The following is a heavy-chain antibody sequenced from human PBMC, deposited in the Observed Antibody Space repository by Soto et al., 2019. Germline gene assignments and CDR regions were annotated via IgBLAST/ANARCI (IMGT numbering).Heavy chain of an antibody. CDR3: ASPGHSSGYYLLYYYGMDV. D-gene: IGHD3-22*01. CDR2: IIPIFGTA. CDR1: GGTFSSYA. J-gene: IGHJ6*02. Sequence: QVQLVQSGAEVKKPGSSVKVSCKASGGTFSSYAISWVRQAPGQGLEWMGGIIPIFGTANYAQQFQGRVTITADESTSTAYMELSSLRSEDTAVYYCASPGHSSGYYLLYYYGMDVWGQGTTVTVSS. V-gene: IGHV1-69*12.